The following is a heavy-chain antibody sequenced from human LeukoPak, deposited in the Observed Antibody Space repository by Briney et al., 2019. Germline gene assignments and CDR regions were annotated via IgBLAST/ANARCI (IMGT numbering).Heavy chain of an antibody. CDR1: GGSVSSVNHY. Sequence: SETLSLTCTVSGGSVSSVNHYWTWIRQPPGKGLEWIAYIYYNGNTNYNPSLKSRVTISVDTSKNQFSLKLNSVTAADTAVYYYARVAYSGELLEYWGQGTLVTVSS. V-gene: IGHV4-61*01. CDR3: ARVAYSGELLEY. J-gene: IGHJ4*02. D-gene: IGHD4-23*01. CDR2: IYYNGNT.